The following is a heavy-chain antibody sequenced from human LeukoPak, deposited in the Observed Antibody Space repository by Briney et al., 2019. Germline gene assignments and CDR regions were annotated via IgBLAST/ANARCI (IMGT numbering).Heavy chain of an antibody. Sequence: GASVKVSFKASGYTFTSYGISWVRQAPGQGIEWMGWISAYNGNTNYAQKLQGRVTMTTDTSTSTAYMELRSLRSDDTAVYYCARDLGIAVAGRYFDYRGQGTLVTVSS. V-gene: IGHV1-18*04. CDR2: ISAYNGNT. CDR1: GYTFTSYG. D-gene: IGHD6-19*01. CDR3: ARDLGIAVAGRYFDY. J-gene: IGHJ4*02.